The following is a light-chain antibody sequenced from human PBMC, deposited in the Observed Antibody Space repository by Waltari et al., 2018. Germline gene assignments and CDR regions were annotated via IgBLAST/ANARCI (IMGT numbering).Light chain of an antibody. Sequence: DIQMTQSPSPLSASVGDRVTITCRASQTIYNSLNWYQHKPGKAPKLLISDTSTLQSGVPARFSVRGSGTEFTLTISRLQPEDFGTYYCQQSYTLPYTFGQGTKLDI. CDR3: QQSYTLPYT. CDR1: QTIYNS. V-gene: IGKV1-39*01. J-gene: IGKJ2*01. CDR2: DTS.